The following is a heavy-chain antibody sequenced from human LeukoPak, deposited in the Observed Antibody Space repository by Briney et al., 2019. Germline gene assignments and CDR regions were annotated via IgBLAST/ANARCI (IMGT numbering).Heavy chain of an antibody. J-gene: IGHJ4*02. CDR2: IIPIFGTA. D-gene: IGHD6-25*01. CDR3: ARWLKVSSVGGYYFDY. V-gene: IGHV1-69*13. CDR1: GGTFSSYA. Sequence: SVKVSCKASGGTFSSYAISWVRQAPGQGLEWMGGIIPIFGTANYAQKFQGRVTITADESTSTAYMELSSLRSEDTAVYYCARWLKVSSVGGYYFDYWGQGTLVTVSS.